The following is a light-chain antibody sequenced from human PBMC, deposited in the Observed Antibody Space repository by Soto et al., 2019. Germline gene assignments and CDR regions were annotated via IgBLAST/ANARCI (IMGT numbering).Light chain of an antibody. V-gene: IGKV1-5*03. CDR2: KAS. CDR3: QQYNSSSPET. CDR1: QSISSW. Sequence: DIQMTQSPSTLSASVGDRATITCRASQSISSWLAWYQQKPGKAPKLLIYKASSLESGVPSRFSGSGSGTEFTLTISSLQPDDFATYYCQQYNSSSPETFGQGTKV. J-gene: IGKJ1*01.